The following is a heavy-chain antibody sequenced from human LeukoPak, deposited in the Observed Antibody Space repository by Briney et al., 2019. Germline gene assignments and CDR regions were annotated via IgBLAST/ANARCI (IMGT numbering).Heavy chain of an antibody. V-gene: IGHV4-59*12. CDR3: ARVGIYGSGSYVDY. D-gene: IGHD3-10*01. Sequence: SETLSLTCTVSGGSISSYYWSWIRQPPGKGLEWIGYIYYSGNTNYNPSLKSRITISIDTSKNQFSLKLSSVTAADTAVYYCARVGIYGSGSYVDYWGQGTLVTVSS. CDR2: IYYSGNT. CDR1: GGSISSYY. J-gene: IGHJ4*02.